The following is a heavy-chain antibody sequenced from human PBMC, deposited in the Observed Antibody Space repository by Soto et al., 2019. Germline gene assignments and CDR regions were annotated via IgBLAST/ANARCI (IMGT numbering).Heavy chain of an antibody. CDR1: GFSLSTTGVA. V-gene: IGHV2-5*02. Sequence: QITLKESGPTLVRPTQTLTLTCTFSGFSLSTTGVAVAWIRQPPGEALEWLALIYWDDDKRYNSSLKSRLTIPKDTSRDQVVLAMTNMDPMDTATYFCAPSQRGPRDFWGPGILVTVSS. CDR3: APSQRGPRDF. J-gene: IGHJ4*02. CDR2: IYWDDDK. D-gene: IGHD5-12*01.